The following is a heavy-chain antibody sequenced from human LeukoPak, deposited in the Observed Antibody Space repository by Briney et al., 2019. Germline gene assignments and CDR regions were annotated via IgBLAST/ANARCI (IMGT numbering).Heavy chain of an antibody. D-gene: IGHD3-10*01. Sequence: GGSLRLSCAASGFSFITYNMNWVRQAPGKGLEWVSSISSTSSYIYYADSVKGRFTISRDNAKNSLYLQMNSLRAEDTAVYYCARDPMVRGVRYNWFDPWGQGTLVTVSS. CDR1: GFSFITYN. CDR3: ARDPMVRGVRYNWFDP. J-gene: IGHJ5*02. CDR2: ISSTSSYI. V-gene: IGHV3-21*04.